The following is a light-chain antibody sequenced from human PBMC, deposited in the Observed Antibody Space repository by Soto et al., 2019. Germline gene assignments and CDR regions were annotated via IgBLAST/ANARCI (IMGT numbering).Light chain of an antibody. Sequence: EMVLTQSPGTLSLSPGERAILSCRASQRVGSSSLAWYQQRPGQAPRLLIYGVSTTATGIPDRFSGSGSGTDFTLTISRLESEDFAVYFCQHFGTSPAFGGGTKVEIK. V-gene: IGKV3-20*01. CDR3: QHFGTSPA. CDR1: QRVGSSS. J-gene: IGKJ4*01. CDR2: GVS.